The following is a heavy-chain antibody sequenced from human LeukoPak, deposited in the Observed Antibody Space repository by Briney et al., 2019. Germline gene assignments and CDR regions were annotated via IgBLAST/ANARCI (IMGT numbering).Heavy chain of an antibody. CDR2: INHSGST. CDR3: ASGRRTTIFGVVIGRHNWFDP. J-gene: IGHJ5*02. D-gene: IGHD3-3*01. V-gene: IGHV4-34*01. Sequence: PSETLSLTCAVYGGSFSGYYWSWIRQPPGKGLEWIGEINHSGSTNYNPSLKSRVTISVDTSKNQFSLKLSSVTAADTAVYYCASGRRTTIFGVVIGRHNWFDPWGQGTLVTVSS. CDR1: GGSFSGYY.